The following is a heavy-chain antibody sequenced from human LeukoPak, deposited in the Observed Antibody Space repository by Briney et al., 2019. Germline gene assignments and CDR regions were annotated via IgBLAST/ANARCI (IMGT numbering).Heavy chain of an antibody. Sequence: PSETLSLTCAVYGGSFSGYYWSWIRQPPGKGLEWIGYIYYSGSTNYNPSLKSRVTISVDTSKNQFSLKLSSVTAADTAVYYCARAPPIVGAPYYFDYWGQGTLVTVSS. CDR1: GGSFSGYY. CDR2: IYYSGST. CDR3: ARAPPIVGAPYYFDY. V-gene: IGHV4-59*01. D-gene: IGHD1-26*01. J-gene: IGHJ4*02.